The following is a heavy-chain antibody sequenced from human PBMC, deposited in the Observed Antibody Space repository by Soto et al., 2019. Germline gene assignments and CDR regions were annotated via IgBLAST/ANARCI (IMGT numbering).Heavy chain of an antibody. D-gene: IGHD3-9*01. Sequence: QPGGSLRLSCAASGFTFSSFGMHWVRQAPGKGLEWVALISYDGSNKYYADSVKGRFTISRDNSKNTLYLQMNSLRAEDTAVYYCAKGTAYDILTGYLYYYYGMDVWGQGTTVTVSS. CDR1: GFTFSSFG. CDR3: AKGTAYDILTGYLYYYYGMDV. J-gene: IGHJ6*02. CDR2: ISYDGSNK. V-gene: IGHV3-30*18.